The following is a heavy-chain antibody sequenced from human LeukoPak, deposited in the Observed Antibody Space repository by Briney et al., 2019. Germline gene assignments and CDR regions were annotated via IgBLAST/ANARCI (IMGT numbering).Heavy chain of an antibody. Sequence: GGSLRLSCAASGLTFSSYGMSWVRQAPGKGLEWVSSISGSSSYIYYADSVKGRFTISRDNAKKSLYLQMSSLRAEDTAVYYCAFYYYYGMDVWGQGTTVTVSS. CDR2: ISGSSSYI. V-gene: IGHV3-21*01. CDR3: AFYYYYGMDV. CDR1: GLTFSSYG. J-gene: IGHJ6*02.